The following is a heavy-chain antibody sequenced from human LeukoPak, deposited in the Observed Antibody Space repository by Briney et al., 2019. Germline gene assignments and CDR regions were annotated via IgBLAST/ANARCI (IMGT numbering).Heavy chain of an antibody. CDR2: IGSISDYV. CDR1: GFAFNTYT. J-gene: IGHJ4*02. V-gene: IGHV3-21*01. D-gene: IGHD3-16*01. Sequence: GGSLRLSCAASGFAFNTYTMNWVRQTPGKGLEWVSSIGSISDYVSYADSVKGRFTISRDNAKNSVYLQMNSLRVEDMGVYYCGNSRGSYVWGQGTLVTVSS. CDR3: GNSRGSYV.